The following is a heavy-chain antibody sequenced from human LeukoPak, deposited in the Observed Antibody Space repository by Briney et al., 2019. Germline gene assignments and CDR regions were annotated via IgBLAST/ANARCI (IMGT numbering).Heavy chain of an antibody. Sequence: PSETLSLTCTVSGGSISSYYWSWIRQPPGGGLDGIGFIYYSGSTNYNPSLKRRVTISLDTSKSQFSLKLRSVTAADTAVYYCARSGLDSRYYFGMDVWGQGTTVTVSS. CDR1: GGSISSYY. V-gene: IGHV4-59*01. D-gene: IGHD5-12*01. J-gene: IGHJ6*02. CDR3: ARSGLDSRYYFGMDV. CDR2: IYYSGST.